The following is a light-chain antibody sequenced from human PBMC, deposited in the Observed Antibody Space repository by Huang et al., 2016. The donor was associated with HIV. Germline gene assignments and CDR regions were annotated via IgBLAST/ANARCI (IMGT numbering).Light chain of an antibody. CDR3: QQYGSSPLT. J-gene: IGKJ4*01. CDR1: QRVSSSY. CDR2: GAS. Sequence: EIVLTQSPGTLSLSPGERATLSCRASQRVSSSYLAWYQQKPGQAPRLLIDGASSRDTGIPDRFSGSGSGTDFTLTISRLEPEDFAVYYCQQYGSSPLTFGGGTKVEIK. V-gene: IGKV3-20*01.